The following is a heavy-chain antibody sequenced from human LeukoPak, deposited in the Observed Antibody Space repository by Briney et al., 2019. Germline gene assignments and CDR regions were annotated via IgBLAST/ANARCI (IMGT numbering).Heavy chain of an antibody. CDR3: ARSADDTFDI. V-gene: IGHV1-2*02. D-gene: IGHD6-19*01. CDR1: GYTFTGYY. J-gene: IGHJ3*02. Sequence: AASVKVSCKASGYTFTGYYMHWVRQAPGQGLEWMAWINPNSGGTNYAQKFQGRVTLTRDTSISTTYVELSRLRSDDTAVYYCARSADDTFDIWGQGTMVTVSS. CDR2: INPNSGGT.